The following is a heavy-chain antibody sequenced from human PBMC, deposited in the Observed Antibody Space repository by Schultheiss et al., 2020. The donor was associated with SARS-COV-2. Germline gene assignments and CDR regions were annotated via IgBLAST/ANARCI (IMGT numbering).Heavy chain of an antibody. CDR3: AKDGESSGWDNDAFDI. Sequence: GESMKISCAASGFTFSSYAMHWVRQAPGKGLEWVAVISYDGSNKYYADSVKGRFTISRDNSKNTLYLQMNSLRAEDTAVYYCAKDGESSGWDNDAFDIWGQGTMVTVSS. V-gene: IGHV3-30*07. J-gene: IGHJ3*02. CDR2: ISYDGSNK. CDR1: GFTFSSYA. D-gene: IGHD6-19*01.